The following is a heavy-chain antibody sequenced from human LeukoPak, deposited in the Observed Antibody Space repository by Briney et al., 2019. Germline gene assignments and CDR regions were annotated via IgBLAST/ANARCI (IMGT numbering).Heavy chain of an antibody. CDR3: AKDGRDPMVRGVYPDY. D-gene: IGHD3-10*01. V-gene: IGHV3-30*18. CDR1: GFTFSSYG. Sequence: GGSLRLSCAASGFTFSSYGMHWFRQAPGKGLEWVAVISYDGSNKYYADSVKGRFTISRDNSKNTLYLQMNSLRAEDTAVYYCAKDGRDPMVRGVYPDYWGQGTLVTVFS. J-gene: IGHJ4*02. CDR2: ISYDGSNK.